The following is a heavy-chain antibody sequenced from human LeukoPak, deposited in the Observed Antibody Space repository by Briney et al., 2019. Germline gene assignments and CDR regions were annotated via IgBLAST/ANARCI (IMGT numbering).Heavy chain of an antibody. CDR3: ARGGGSQYYFDY. V-gene: IGHV3-48*03. CDR1: GFTFSSYE. Sequence: GGSLRLSCAASGFTFSSYEMNWVRQAPGKGLEWVSYISSSGSTIYYADSVKGGFTISRDNAKNSLYLQMNSLRAEDTAVYYCARGGGSQYYFDYWGQGTLVTVSS. D-gene: IGHD3-16*01. J-gene: IGHJ4*02. CDR2: ISSSGSTI.